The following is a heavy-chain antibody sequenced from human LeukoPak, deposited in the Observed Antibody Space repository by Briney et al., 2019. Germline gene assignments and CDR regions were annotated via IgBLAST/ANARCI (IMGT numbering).Heavy chain of an antibody. V-gene: IGHV3-11*01. CDR3: ARVTGATTHWFDP. CDR2: ISSSGSTI. J-gene: IGHJ5*02. Sequence: GGSLRLSCAASGFTFSDYYMSWIRQAPGKGLEWVSYISSSGSTIYHADSVKGRFTISRDNAKNSLYLQMNSLRAEDTAVYYCARVTGATTHWFDPWGQGTLVTVSS. CDR1: GFTFSDYY. D-gene: IGHD1-26*01.